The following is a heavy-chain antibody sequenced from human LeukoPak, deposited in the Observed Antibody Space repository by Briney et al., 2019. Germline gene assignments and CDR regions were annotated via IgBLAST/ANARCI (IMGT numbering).Heavy chain of an antibody. V-gene: IGHV1-46*01. CDR3: ARDMPHNCFDP. D-gene: IGHD2-2*01. CDR2: IYPAGGWT. CDR1: GASFTNYY. J-gene: IGHJ5*02. Sequence: ASVKVSCKASGASFTNYYIHWVRPAPGQGFEWVGLIYPAGGWTNYAQKFQGRVTMTTDTSTSTVYMELSSLRSEDTAVYYCARDMPHNCFDPWGQGTLVTVSP.